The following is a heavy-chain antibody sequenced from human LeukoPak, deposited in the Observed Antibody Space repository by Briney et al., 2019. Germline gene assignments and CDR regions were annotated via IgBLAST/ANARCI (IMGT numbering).Heavy chain of an antibody. CDR3: ATIEAVRFHY. D-gene: IGHD4-17*01. J-gene: IGHJ4*02. Sequence: GGSLRLSCAASDFTFSNYWMSWVRQAPGKGLEWVGNLKQDGSEIYYLDSVKGRFTISRDSAKKSLYLQMNSLRAEDTAVYYCATIEAVRFHYWGQGTLVTVSS. CDR2: LKQDGSEI. V-gene: IGHV3-7*01. CDR1: DFTFSNYW.